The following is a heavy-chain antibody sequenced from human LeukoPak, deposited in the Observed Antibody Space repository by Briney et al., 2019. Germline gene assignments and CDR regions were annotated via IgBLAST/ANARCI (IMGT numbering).Heavy chain of an antibody. D-gene: IGHD3-9*01. CDR2: IYYSGST. J-gene: IGHJ3*02. CDR3: ARENILTGYSNAFDI. V-gene: IGHV4-59*01. Sequence: PSETLSLTCTVSGGSISSYYWSWIRQPPGKGLEWIGYIYYSGSTNYNPSLKSRVTISVDTSKNQFSLKLSSVTAADTAVYYCARENILTGYSNAFDIWGQGTMVTVSS. CDR1: GGSISSYY.